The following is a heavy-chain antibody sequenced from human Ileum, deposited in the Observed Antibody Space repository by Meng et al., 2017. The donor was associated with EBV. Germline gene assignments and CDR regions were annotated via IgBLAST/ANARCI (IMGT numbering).Heavy chain of an antibody. V-gene: IGHV4-4*02. Sequence: QGQVGGSGPGLVKPSGTLSLTCSVSGGSMSSSNWWSWVRQPPGKGLEWIGEIYHSGSTNYNPSLKSRVTISVDKSKNQFSLNLSSVTAADTAVYYCARVGQWLPIDYWGQGTLVTVSS. CDR1: GGSMSSSNW. J-gene: IGHJ4*02. CDR2: IYHSGST. CDR3: ARVGQWLPIDY. D-gene: IGHD6-19*01.